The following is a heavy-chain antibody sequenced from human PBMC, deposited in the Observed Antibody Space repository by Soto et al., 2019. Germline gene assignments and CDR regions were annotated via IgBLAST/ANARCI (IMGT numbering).Heavy chain of an antibody. CDR2: ISGSGGST. D-gene: IGHD3-22*01. Sequence: AGVSLRLSCAASGFTFSSYAMSWVRQAPGKGLEWVSAISGSGGSTYYADSVKGRFTISRDNSKNTLYLQMNSLRAEDTAVYYCAKDPSTYYYDSSGYPTLFDYWGQGTLVTVSS. J-gene: IGHJ4*02. CDR1: GFTFSSYA. V-gene: IGHV3-23*01. CDR3: AKDPSTYYYDSSGYPTLFDY.